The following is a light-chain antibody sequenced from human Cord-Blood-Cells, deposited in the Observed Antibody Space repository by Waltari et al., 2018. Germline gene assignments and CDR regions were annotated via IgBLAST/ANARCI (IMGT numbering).Light chain of an antibody. Sequence: QSALTQPASVSGSPGQSLDISCPGTSSDVGGYNYVSWYQQHPGKAPKLMIYDVSNRPSGVSNCFSGSKSGNTASRSISGRQAEDEADYYCSSYTSSSTYVFGTGTKVTVL. CDR3: SSYTSSSTYV. CDR2: DVS. J-gene: IGLJ1*01. V-gene: IGLV2-14*01. CDR1: SSDVGGYNY.